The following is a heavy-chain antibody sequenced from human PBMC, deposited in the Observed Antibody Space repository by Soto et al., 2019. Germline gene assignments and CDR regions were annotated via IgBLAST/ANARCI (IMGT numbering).Heavy chain of an antibody. D-gene: IGHD1-26*01. V-gene: IGHV3-30*18. Sequence: GGSLRLSCAASGFTFSSYGMHWVRQAPGKGLEWVAVISYDGSNKYYADSVKGRFTISRDNSKNTLYLQMNSLRAEDTAVYYCAKDRITVGATLSLYYYGMDVWGQGTTVTVSS. CDR1: GFTFSSYG. J-gene: IGHJ6*02. CDR3: AKDRITVGATLSLYYYGMDV. CDR2: ISYDGSNK.